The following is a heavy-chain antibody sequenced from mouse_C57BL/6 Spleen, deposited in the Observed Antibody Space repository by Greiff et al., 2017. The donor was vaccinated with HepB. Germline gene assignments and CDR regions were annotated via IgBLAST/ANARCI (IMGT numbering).Heavy chain of an antibody. Sequence: QVQLQQPGAELVKPGASVKLSCKASGYTFTSYWMHWVKQRPGQGLEWIGMIHPNSGSTNYNEKFKSKATLTVDKSSSTAYMQLSSLTSEDSAVYYGARSSHYYGSGCGYFDVWGTGTTVTVSS. V-gene: IGHV1-64*01. CDR1: GYTFTSYW. D-gene: IGHD1-1*01. CDR2: IHPNSGST. J-gene: IGHJ1*03. CDR3: ARSSHYYGSGCGYFDV.